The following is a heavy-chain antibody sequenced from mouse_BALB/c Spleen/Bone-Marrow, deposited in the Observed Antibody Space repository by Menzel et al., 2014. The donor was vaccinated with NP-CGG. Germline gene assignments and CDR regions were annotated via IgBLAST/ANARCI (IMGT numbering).Heavy chain of an antibody. J-gene: IGHJ2*01. CDR2: IDPANVNT. CDR3: ASYAYGYYFDY. V-gene: IGHV14-3*02. CDR1: GFNIKDTY. Sequence: EVKLMESGAELVKPGASVKLSCTASGFNIKDTYMHWVKQRPEQGLEWIGRIDPANVNTKYDPKFQGKATITADTSSNTAYLQLSSLTSEDTAVYYCASYAYGYYFDYWGQGTTLTVSS. D-gene: IGHD1-1*02.